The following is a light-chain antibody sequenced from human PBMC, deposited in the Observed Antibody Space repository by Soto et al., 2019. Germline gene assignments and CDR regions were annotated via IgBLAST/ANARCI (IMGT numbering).Light chain of an antibody. CDR2: VAS. V-gene: IGKV1-9*01. J-gene: IGKJ2*01. Sequence: DIQLTQSPSFLSASVGDRVTITCRASQGISSYLAWYQQKPGKAPKLLIYVASTLRSGVPSRFSGSGSGTESALTISSLQPEDSATYYCQQLNSSPYTFGQGTKLEIK. CDR1: QGISSY. CDR3: QQLNSSPYT.